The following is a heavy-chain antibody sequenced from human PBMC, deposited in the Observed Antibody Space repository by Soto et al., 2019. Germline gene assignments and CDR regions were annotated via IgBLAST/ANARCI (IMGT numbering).Heavy chain of an antibody. D-gene: IGHD3-10*01. Sequence: PSETLSLTCTVSGGSISSSSYYWGWIRQPPGKGLEWIGSIYYSGSTYYNPSLKSRATISVDTTKNQFSLKLSSVTAADTAVYYCARVRGGWFDPWGQGALVTVSS. J-gene: IGHJ5*02. CDR1: GGSISSSSYY. CDR2: IYYSGST. V-gene: IGHV4-39*07. CDR3: ARVRGGWFDP.